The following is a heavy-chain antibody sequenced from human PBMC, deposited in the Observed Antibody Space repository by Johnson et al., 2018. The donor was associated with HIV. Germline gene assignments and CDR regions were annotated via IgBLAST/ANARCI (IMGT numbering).Heavy chain of an antibody. CDR2: ISWNSGSI. V-gene: IGHV3-9*01. CDR3: AKDRDLAAAGTDAFDI. Sequence: VQLVESGGGLVQPGRSLRLSCAASGFTFDDYAMHWVRQAPGKGLEWVSGISWNSGSIGYADSVKGQFTISRDNAKNSLYLQMNSLRAEDTALYYCAKDRDLAAAGTDAFDIWGQGTMVTVSS. CDR1: GFTFDDYA. J-gene: IGHJ3*02. D-gene: IGHD6-13*01.